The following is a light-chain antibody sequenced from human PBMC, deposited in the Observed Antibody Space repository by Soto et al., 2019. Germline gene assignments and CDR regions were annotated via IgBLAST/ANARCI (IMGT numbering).Light chain of an antibody. CDR3: MQATHFPRA. V-gene: IGKV1-39*01. CDR2: GAS. CDR1: QRISSY. Sequence: DIQMTQSPSSLSASVGDRVTITCRASQRISSYLNWYQHKPGKAPKLLIYGASSLQSGVPDRFSGSGAGTDFTLKISRVEAEDVGVYYCMQATHFPRAFGQGTKVEIK. J-gene: IGKJ1*01.